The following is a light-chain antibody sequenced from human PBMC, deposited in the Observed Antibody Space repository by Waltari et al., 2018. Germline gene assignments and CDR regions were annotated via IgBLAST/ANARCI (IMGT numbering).Light chain of an antibody. Sequence: EIVLTQSPGTLFLSPGEGATLSCRASQSVSRTLAWYQQKPGQAPRLLIYGASRRATCIPDRFSGSESGTDFSLTISRLEPDDSAVYFCQHYVSLPATFGQGTKVEIK. CDR3: QHYVSLPAT. CDR1: QSVSRT. CDR2: GAS. V-gene: IGKV3-20*01. J-gene: IGKJ1*01.